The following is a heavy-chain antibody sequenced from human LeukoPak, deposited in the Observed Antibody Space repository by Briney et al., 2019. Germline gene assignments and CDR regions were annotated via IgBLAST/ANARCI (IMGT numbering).Heavy chain of an antibody. Sequence: ASVKVSCKASGYTFTSYYMHWVRQAPRQGLEWMGRINPSGGSTSYAQKFQGRVTMTRDTSTSTVYMELSSLRSEDTAVYYCARADPTDYYYVSSGYGLNYWGQGTLVTVSS. D-gene: IGHD3-22*01. CDR1: GYTFTSYY. V-gene: IGHV1-46*01. CDR3: ARADPTDYYYVSSGYGLNY. CDR2: INPSGGST. J-gene: IGHJ4*02.